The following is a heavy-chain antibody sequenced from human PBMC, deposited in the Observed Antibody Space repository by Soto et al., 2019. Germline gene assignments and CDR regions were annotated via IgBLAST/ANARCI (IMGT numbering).Heavy chain of an antibody. V-gene: IGHV1-46*01. CDR3: ARESITMIGVVSHDAFPI. CDR1: GYTFTSYY. D-gene: IGHD3-22*01. CDR2: INTSGGST. J-gene: IGHJ3*02. Sequence: ASVKRYCKAAGYTFTSYYMHWVRQAPGQGLEWMGIINTSGGSTSYAQKFQGRVTMTRDTSTSTVYMELSSLRSEDTAVYYCARESITMIGVVSHDAFPIRG.